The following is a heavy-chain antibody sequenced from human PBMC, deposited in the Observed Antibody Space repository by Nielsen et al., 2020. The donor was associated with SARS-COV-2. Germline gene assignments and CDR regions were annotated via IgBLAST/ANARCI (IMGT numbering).Heavy chain of an antibody. V-gene: IGHV3-11*01. CDR2: ISSSGSTI. Sequence: GESLKISCAASGFTFSDYYMSWIRQAPGKGLEWVSYISSSGSTIYYADSVKGRFTISMDNAKNSLYLQMNSLRAEDTAVYYCARGVLPVRYFDLWGRGTLVTVSS. D-gene: IGHD1-14*01. CDR3: ARGVLPVRYFDL. CDR1: GFTFSDYY. J-gene: IGHJ2*01.